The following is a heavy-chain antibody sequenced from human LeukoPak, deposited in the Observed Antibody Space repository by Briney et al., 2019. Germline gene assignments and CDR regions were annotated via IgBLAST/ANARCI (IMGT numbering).Heavy chain of an antibody. Sequence: SETLSLTCTVSGGSISSGYYWGWIRQPPGKGLEWIGSIYHSGSTYYNPSLKSRVTISVDTSKNQFSLKLSSVTAADTAVYYCVKVGDYGDYVSDYWGQGTLVTVSS. D-gene: IGHD4-17*01. V-gene: IGHV4-38-2*02. CDR1: GGSISSGYY. CDR3: VKVGDYGDYVSDY. CDR2: IYHSGST. J-gene: IGHJ4*02.